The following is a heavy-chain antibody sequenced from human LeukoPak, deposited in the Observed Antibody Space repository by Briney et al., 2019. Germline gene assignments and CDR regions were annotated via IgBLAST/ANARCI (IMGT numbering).Heavy chain of an antibody. CDR2: INHSGST. CDR1: GGSFSGYY. V-gene: IGHV4-34*01. Sequence: SETLSFTCAVYGGSFSGYYWSWIRQPPGKGLEWIGEINHSGSTDYNPSLKSRVTISVDTSKNQFSLKLSSVTAADTAVYYCARGHDSLLWFGELLFDYWGQGTLVTVSS. D-gene: IGHD3-10*01. J-gene: IGHJ4*02. CDR3: ARGHDSLLWFGELLFDY.